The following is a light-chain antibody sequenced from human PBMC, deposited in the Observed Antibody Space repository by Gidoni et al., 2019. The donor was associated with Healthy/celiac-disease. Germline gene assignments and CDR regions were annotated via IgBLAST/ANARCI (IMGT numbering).Light chain of an antibody. Sequence: AIQLTQSPSSLSASVGDRVTITCRASQGISSALAWYQQKPGKAPKLLIYDASSLESGVPSRFSGSGSGTDFTPTISSLQPEDFATYYCQQFNSYPPPFTFGQGTRLEIK. CDR3: QQFNSYPPPFT. CDR2: DAS. CDR1: QGISSA. V-gene: IGKV1-13*02. J-gene: IGKJ5*01.